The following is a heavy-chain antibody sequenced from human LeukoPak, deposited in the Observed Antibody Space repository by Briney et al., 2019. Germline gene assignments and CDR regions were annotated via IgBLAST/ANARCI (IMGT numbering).Heavy chain of an antibody. Sequence: ASAKVSCKASGYTFTDYYIYWVRQAPGQGLEWMGWINPNSGDTNYALRFQDRVTMTSDTSISTAYMELSRLRSDDTAVYYCARDAIGVVGTISWFDPWGQGTLVTVSS. CDR2: INPNSGDT. CDR1: GYTFTDYY. V-gene: IGHV1-2*02. D-gene: IGHD1-26*01. J-gene: IGHJ5*02. CDR3: ARDAIGVVGTISWFDP.